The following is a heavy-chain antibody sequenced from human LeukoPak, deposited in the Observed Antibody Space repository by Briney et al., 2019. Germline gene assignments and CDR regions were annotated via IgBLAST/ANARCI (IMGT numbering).Heavy chain of an antibody. D-gene: IGHD3-10*01. CDR1: GYTLTKLS. Sequence: ASVKVSCKVSGYTLTKLSMHWVRQAPGKGLEGMGGFDSEDGETIYAQRFQGRVTMTEDTSTDTAYMELSSLRSEDTAVYYCATWFGEFALDYWGQGTLVTVSS. V-gene: IGHV1-24*01. J-gene: IGHJ4*02. CDR3: ATWFGEFALDY. CDR2: FDSEDGET.